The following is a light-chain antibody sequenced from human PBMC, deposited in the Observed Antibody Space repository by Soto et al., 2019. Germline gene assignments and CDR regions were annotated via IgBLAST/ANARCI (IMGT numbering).Light chain of an antibody. CDR3: SSYAGSNNLRV. CDR1: SSDVGGYNY. J-gene: IGLJ1*01. Sequence: QSVLTQPPSASGFPGQSVTISCTGTSSDVGGYNYVSWYQQHPGKAPKLMIYEVSKQPSGVPDRFSGSKSGNTASLTVSGLQAEDEADYYCSSYAGSNNLRVFGTGTKVTVL. V-gene: IGLV2-8*01. CDR2: EVS.